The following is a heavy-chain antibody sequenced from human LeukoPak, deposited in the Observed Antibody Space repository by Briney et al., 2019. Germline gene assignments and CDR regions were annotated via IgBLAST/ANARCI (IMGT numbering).Heavy chain of an antibody. CDR2: ISGSGGST. J-gene: IGHJ5*02. CDR1: GFTFSSYA. V-gene: IGHV3-23*01. D-gene: IGHD3-3*01. CDR3: AKDRVLRFLEWLRVEFDP. Sequence: QSGGPLRLSCAASGFTFSSYAMSWVRQAPGKGLEWVSAISGSGGSTYYADSVKGRFTISRDNSKNTLYLQMNSLRAEDTAVYYCAKDRVLRFLEWLRVEFDPWGQGTLVTVSS.